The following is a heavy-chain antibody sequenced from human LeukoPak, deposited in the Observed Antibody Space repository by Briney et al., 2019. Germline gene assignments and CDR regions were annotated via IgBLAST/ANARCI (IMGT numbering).Heavy chain of an antibody. Sequence: SETLSLTCTVSGGSISSYYWSWIRQPAGKGLEWIGRIYTSGSTNYNPSLKSRVTMSVDTSKNQFSLKLSSVTAADTAVYYCARVSVSSNYYYYYYMDVWGKGTTVTVSS. J-gene: IGHJ6*03. V-gene: IGHV4-4*07. CDR3: ARVSVSSNYYYYYYMDV. CDR1: GGSISSYY. D-gene: IGHD4-11*01. CDR2: IYTSGST.